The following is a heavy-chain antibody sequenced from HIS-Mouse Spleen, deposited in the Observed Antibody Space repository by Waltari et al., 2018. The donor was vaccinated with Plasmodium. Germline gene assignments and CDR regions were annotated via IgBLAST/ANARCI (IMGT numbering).Heavy chain of an antibody. CDR2: IYSGGRT. J-gene: IGHJ3*02. D-gene: IGHD4-17*01. Sequence: EVQLVESGGGLIQPGGSLSLSCAASGFTVSSNYMSWVRQAPGKGLEWVSVIYSGGRTYYADSVKGRFTISRDNSKNTLYLQMNSLRAEDTAVYYCASKTTVTNHAFDIWGQGTMVTVSS. V-gene: IGHV3-53*01. CDR1: GFTVSSNY. CDR3: ASKTTVTNHAFDI.